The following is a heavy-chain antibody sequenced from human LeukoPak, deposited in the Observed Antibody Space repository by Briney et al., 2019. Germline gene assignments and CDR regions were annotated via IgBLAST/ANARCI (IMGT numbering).Heavy chain of an antibody. CDR2: IYYSGST. D-gene: IGHD3-10*01. J-gene: IGHJ4*02. CDR3: ARLWDGSGTDY. V-gene: IGHV4-38-2*02. Sequence: SETLSLTCTVSGYSISSGYYWGWIRQPPGKGLEWIGSIYYSGSTYYNPSLKSRVTISVDTSKNQFSLKLSSVTAADTAVYYCARLWDGSGTDYWGQGTLVTVSS. CDR1: GYSISSGYY.